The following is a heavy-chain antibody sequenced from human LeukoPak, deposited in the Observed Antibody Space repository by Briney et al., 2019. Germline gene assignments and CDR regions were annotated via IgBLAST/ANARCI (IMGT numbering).Heavy chain of an antibody. Sequence: ASVKVSCKASGYTFIGYYMHWVRQAPGQGLEWMGWINPNSGGTNYAQKFQGRVTMTRDTSISTAYMELSRLRSDDTAVYYCARYQCSSTSCYTDWYFDLWGRGTLVTVSS. J-gene: IGHJ2*01. CDR3: ARYQCSSTSCYTDWYFDL. CDR1: GYTFIGYY. D-gene: IGHD2-2*01. CDR2: INPNSGGT. V-gene: IGHV1-2*02.